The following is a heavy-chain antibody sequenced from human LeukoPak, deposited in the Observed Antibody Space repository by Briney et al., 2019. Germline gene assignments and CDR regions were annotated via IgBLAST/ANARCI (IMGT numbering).Heavy chain of an antibody. V-gene: IGHV3-23*01. CDR3: AKVYCSSTSCYFDY. Sequence: GGSLRLSCAASGFTFSSFAMNWLRQAPGKGLEWVSTLGGSGSDRYYADSVKGRFTISRDNSKNTLYLQMNSLRAEDTAVYYCAKVYCSSTSCYFDYWGQGTLVTVSS. J-gene: IGHJ4*02. D-gene: IGHD2-2*01. CDR2: LGGSGSDR. CDR1: GFTFSSFA.